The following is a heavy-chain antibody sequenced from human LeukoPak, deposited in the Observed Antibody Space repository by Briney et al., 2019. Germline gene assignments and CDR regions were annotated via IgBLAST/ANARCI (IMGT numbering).Heavy chain of an antibody. Sequence: SCKASGGTFSSYAMSWVRQAPGKGLEWVSAISGSGGSTYYADSVKGRFTISRDNSKNTLYLQMNSLRAEDTAVYYCFYDSSPRGGQGTLVTVSS. D-gene: IGHD3-22*01. V-gene: IGHV3-23*01. J-gene: IGHJ4*02. CDR3: FYDSSPR. CDR2: ISGSGGST. CDR1: GGTFSSYA.